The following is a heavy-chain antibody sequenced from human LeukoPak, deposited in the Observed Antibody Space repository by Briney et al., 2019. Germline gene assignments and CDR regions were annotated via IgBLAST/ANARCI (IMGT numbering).Heavy chain of an antibody. V-gene: IGHV4-4*02. Sequence: SETLSLTCTVSGGSISSSNWWSWVRQPPGKGLEWIGYIYYSGSTNYNPSLKSRVTISVDTSKNQFSLKLSSVTAADTAVYYCARVFGYSSSSDYWFDPWGQGTLVTVSS. J-gene: IGHJ5*02. CDR2: IYYSGST. D-gene: IGHD6-6*01. CDR1: GGSISSSNW. CDR3: ARVFGYSSSSDYWFDP.